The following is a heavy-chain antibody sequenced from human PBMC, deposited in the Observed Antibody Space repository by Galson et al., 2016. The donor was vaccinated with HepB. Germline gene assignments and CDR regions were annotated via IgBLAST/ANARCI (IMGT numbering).Heavy chain of an antibody. D-gene: IGHD3-3*01. Sequence: SETLSLTCTVSSGSVSSGNYYWSWIRQPPGKGLEWIGYIYNTGSTNYNPSLKSRLTISVDTSNNQFSLKLSSVTAADTAVYYCARLRSPRLFLGGYHSYGRDVWGQGTTVTVSS. CDR1: SGSVSSGNYY. CDR2: IYNTGST. V-gene: IGHV4-61*01. CDR3: ARLRSPRLFLGGYHSYGRDV. J-gene: IGHJ6*02.